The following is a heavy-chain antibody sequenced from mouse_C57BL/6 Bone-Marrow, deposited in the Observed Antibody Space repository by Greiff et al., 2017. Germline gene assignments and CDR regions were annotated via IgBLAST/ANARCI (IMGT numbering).Heavy chain of an antibody. CDR1: GYTFTDYY. CDR2: INPYNGGT. CDR3: ARSNWDFDY. J-gene: IGHJ2*01. D-gene: IGHD4-1*02. V-gene: IGHV1-19*01. Sequence: VQLQQSGPVLVKPGASVKMSCKASGYTFTDYYMNWVKQSHGKSLEWIGVINPYNGGTSYNQKFKGKATLTVDTSSSTAYMELNSLTSEDSAVYYCARSNWDFDYWGQGTTLTVSS.